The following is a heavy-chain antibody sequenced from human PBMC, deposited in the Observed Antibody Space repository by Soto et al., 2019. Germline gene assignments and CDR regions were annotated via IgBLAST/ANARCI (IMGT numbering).Heavy chain of an antibody. V-gene: IGHV3-74*01. CDR1: GFTFSSYW. CDR2: INSDGSST. D-gene: IGHD3-16*01. J-gene: IGHJ6*02. Sequence: PGGSLRLCCAASGFTFSSYWMHWVRQAPGKGLVWVSRINSDGSSTSYADSVKGRFTISRDNAKNTLYLQMNSLRAEDTAVYYCARLRGGSIGIHYYGMDVWGQGTTVTVSS. CDR3: ARLRGGSIGIHYYGMDV.